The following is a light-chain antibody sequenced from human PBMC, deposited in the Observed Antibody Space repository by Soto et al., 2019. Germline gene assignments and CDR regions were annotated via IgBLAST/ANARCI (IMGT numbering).Light chain of an antibody. CDR3: QQRYDWPPLT. V-gene: IGKV3-11*01. CDR2: DAS. Sequence: EIVLTQSPATLSLSPGERATLSCRASQNVSRYLAWYLQKPGQAPRLLIYDASNRATGIPARFSGSGSGTDFTLTISSLEPEDFAVYYCQQRYDWPPLTFGGGTKVEIK. CDR1: QNVSRY. J-gene: IGKJ4*01.